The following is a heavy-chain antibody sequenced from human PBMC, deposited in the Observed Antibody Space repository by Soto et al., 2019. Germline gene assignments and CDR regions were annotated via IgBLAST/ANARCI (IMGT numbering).Heavy chain of an antibody. CDR1: GFTFSYHY. CDR2: SSNSGSFT. D-gene: IGHD1-1*01. CDR3: VRSGDNYNLLDY. Sequence: PGGSLRLSCAASGFTFSYHYMSWIRQAPGKGLEWIGYSSNSGSFTRYADSVKGRFSISRDNAKNSLYLQINSLRGDDTAIYCCVRSGDNYNLLDYWGQGTPVTVSS. V-gene: IGHV3-11*06. J-gene: IGHJ4*02.